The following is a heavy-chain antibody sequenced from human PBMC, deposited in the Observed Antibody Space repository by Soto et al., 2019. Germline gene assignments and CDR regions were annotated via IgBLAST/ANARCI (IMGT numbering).Heavy chain of an antibody. CDR2: ISGGGLST. D-gene: IGHD2-21*02. J-gene: IGHJ2*01. CDR1: GLTFSKYD. CDR3: AITPNCGRDCSADSYWFFDL. Sequence: EVQLLESGGNLVQPGGSLRLSCAASGLTFSKYDMSWVRQAPGKGLEWVSAISGGGLSTYYADSVKGRFTISRDNSRNTLFLQMSALRAEDTAVYYCAITPNCGRDCSADSYWFFDLWGRGTLVTVSS. V-gene: IGHV3-23*01.